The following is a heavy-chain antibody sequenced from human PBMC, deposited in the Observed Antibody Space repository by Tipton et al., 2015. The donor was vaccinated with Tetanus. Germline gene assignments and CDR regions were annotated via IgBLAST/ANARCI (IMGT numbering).Heavy chain of an antibody. J-gene: IGHJ5*02. CDR3: ARGSSSGWSNWFDP. V-gene: IGHV4-4*07. CDR2: IYTSGST. Sequence: TLSLTCAVSGGSISSYYWSWIRQPAGKGLEWIGRIYTSGSTNYNPSLKSRVTMSVDTSKNQFSLKLSSVTAADTAVYYCARGSSSGWSNWFDPWGQGTLVTVSS. CDR1: GGSISSYY. D-gene: IGHD6-19*01.